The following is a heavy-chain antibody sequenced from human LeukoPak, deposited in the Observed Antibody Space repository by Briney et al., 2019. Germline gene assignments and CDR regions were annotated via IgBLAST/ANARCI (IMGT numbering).Heavy chain of an antibody. V-gene: IGHV3-30*04. CDR3: ARGGDGYNYFDY. Sequence: GGSLRFSCAASGFTFSSYAMHWVRQAPGKGLEWVAVISYDGSNKYYADSVKGRFTISRDNSKNTLYLQMNSLRAEDTAVYYCARGGDGYNYFDYWGQGTLVTVSS. CDR2: ISYDGSNK. CDR1: GFTFSSYA. J-gene: IGHJ4*02. D-gene: IGHD5-24*01.